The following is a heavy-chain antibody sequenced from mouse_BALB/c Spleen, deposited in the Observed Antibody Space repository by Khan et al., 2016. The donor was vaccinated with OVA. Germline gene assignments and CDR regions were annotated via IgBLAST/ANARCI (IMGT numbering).Heavy chain of an antibody. V-gene: IGHV1S132*01. CDR3: AREEALYHFDH. Sequence: QVQLQQSGAELVRPWASVKLSCKTSGYIFTSYWIHWVHQRSGQGLEWIARIYPGTANTYYNAKFNDQATLTADTSSRTAYMQRSSMKDEASDVYVCAREEALYHFDHWGQGTTLTVSS. CDR1: GYIFTSYW. D-gene: IGHD3-2*02. J-gene: IGHJ2*01. CDR2: IYPGTANT.